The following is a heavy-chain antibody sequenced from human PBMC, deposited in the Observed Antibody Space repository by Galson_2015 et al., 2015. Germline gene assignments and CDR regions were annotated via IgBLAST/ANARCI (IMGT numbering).Heavy chain of an antibody. J-gene: IGHJ4*02. V-gene: IGHV3-9*01. CDR2: ISWNSGSI. CDR3: AKGDILTGYAGYFDY. D-gene: IGHD3-9*01. Sequence: SLRLSCAASGFTFDDYAMHWVRQAPGKGLEWVSGISWNSGSIGYADSVKGRFTISRDNAKNSLYLQMNSLRAEDTALYYCAKGDILTGYAGYFDYWGQGTLVTVSS. CDR1: GFTFDDYA.